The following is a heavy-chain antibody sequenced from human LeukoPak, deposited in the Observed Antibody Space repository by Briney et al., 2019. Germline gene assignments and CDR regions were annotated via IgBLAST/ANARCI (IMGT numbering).Heavy chain of an antibody. CDR1: GGTFSTYV. Sequence: ASVKVSCKASGGTFSTYVISWVRQAPGQGLEWMGGIIPVFGTANYAEKFQDRVTITADKSTSTAYMELSSLRSEDTAMYYCARDLTTISMTVVAPTFDYWGQGTLVTVSS. CDR2: IIPVFGTA. V-gene: IGHV1-69*06. CDR3: ARDLTTISMTVVAPTFDY. D-gene: IGHD3-22*01. J-gene: IGHJ4*02.